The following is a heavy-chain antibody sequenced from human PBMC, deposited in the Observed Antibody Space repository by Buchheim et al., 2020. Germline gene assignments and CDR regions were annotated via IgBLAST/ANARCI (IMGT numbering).Heavy chain of an antibody. D-gene: IGHD3-3*01. J-gene: IGHJ4*02. CDR2: ISSSGSTI. CDR1: GFTFSSYE. V-gene: IGHV3-48*03. CDR3: ARDHYDFWSGTGMDYFDY. Sequence: EVQLVESGGGLVQPGGSLRLSCAASGFTFSSYEMNWVRQAPGKGLEWVSYISSSGSTIYYADSVKGRFTISRDNAKNSLYLKMNSLRAEDTAVYYCARDHYDFWSGTGMDYFDYWGQGTL.